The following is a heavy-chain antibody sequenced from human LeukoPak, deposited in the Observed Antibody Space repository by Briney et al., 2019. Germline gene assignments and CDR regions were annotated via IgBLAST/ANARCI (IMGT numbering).Heavy chain of an antibody. CDR1: GFTFDDYA. V-gene: IGHV3-9*01. D-gene: IGHD3-10*01. CDR3: AKDLRGISGGPAADY. J-gene: IGHJ4*02. CDR2: ISWNSGSI. Sequence: PGRSLRLSCAASGFTFDDYAMHWVRQAPGKGLEWVSGISWNSGSIGYADSVKGRSTISRDNAKNSLYLQMNSLRAEDTALYYCAKDLRGISGGPAADYWGQGTLVTVSS.